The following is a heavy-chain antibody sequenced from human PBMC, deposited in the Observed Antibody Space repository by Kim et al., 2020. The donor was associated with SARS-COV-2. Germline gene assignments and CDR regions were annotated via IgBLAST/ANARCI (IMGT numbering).Heavy chain of an antibody. J-gene: IGHJ4*02. CDR3: AWVGARYYDILTGPTPFDH. CDR1: GFTFSSYW. D-gene: IGHD3-9*01. Sequence: GGSLRLSCAASGFTFSSYWMSWVRQAPGKGLEWVANIKQDGSEKYYVDSVKGRFTISRDNAKNSLYLQMNSLRAEDTAVYYCAWVGARYYDILTGPTPFDHWGQGTLVTVSS. V-gene: IGHV3-7*03. CDR2: IKQDGSEK.